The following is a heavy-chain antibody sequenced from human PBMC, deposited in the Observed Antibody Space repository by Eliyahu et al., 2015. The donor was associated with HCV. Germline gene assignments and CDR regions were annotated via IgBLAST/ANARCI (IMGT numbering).Heavy chain of an antibody. CDR3: ARHQFWSGDATGSWFDP. V-gene: IGHV4-39*01. CDR1: GDSISSTYYY. Sequence: QLQLQESGPGLVKSSETLSLTCTVSGDSISSTYYYWAWIRQTPGKGLEWIGSVSKRGSTSYNPSLKSRFTISVDRSKSQFSLNLSSATASDTALYYCARHQFWSGDATGSWFDPWGQGTLVTVSS. J-gene: IGHJ5*02. CDR2: VSKRGST. D-gene: IGHD2-21*01.